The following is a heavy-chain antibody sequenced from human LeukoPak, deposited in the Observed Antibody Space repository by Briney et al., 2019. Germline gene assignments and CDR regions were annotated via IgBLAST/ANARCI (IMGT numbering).Heavy chain of an antibody. CDR1: GFTVSSNY. Sequence: PGGSLSLSCAASGFTVSSNYMSWVRQAPGKGLEWVSVIYSGGSTYYADSVKGRFTISRDNSKNTLYLQMNSLRAEDTAVYYCARVRYYYDSSGYYDRYFQHWGQGTLVTVSS. V-gene: IGHV3-53*01. CDR3: ARVRYYYDSSGYYDRYFQH. J-gene: IGHJ1*01. D-gene: IGHD3-22*01. CDR2: IYSGGST.